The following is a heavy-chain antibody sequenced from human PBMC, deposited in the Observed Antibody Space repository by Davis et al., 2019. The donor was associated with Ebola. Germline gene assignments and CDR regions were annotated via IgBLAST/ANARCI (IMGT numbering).Heavy chain of an antibody. CDR3: AGLSPYYYGSGSYYNVMGVADP. V-gene: IGHV4-30-4*01. D-gene: IGHD3-10*01. Sequence: SETLSLTCTVSGGSISSGDYYWSWIRQPPGKGLEWIGYIYYSGSTNYNPSLKSRVTISVDTSKNQFSLNLSSVTAADTAVYYCAGLSPYYYGSGSYYNVMGVADPWGQGTLVTVSS. CDR1: GGSISSGDYY. J-gene: IGHJ5*02. CDR2: IYYSGST.